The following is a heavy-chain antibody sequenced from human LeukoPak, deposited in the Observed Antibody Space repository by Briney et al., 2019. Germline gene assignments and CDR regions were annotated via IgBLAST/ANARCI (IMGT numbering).Heavy chain of an antibody. V-gene: IGHV1-18*01. J-gene: IGHJ3*02. CDR1: GYTFTSYG. Sequence: ASVKVSCKASGYTFTSYGISWVRQAPGQGLEWMGWISAYKGNTNYAQKLQGRVTMTTDTSTNTAYMELRSLRSDDTAVYYCARDAIVVVPQAFDIWGQGTMVTVSS. D-gene: IGHD2-2*01. CDR2: ISAYKGNT. CDR3: ARDAIVVVPQAFDI.